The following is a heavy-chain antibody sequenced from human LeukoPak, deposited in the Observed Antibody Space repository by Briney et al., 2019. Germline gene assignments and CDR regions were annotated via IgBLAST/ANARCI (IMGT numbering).Heavy chain of an antibody. CDR3: AKDPPCGGDCYHYFDY. D-gene: IGHD2-21*02. Sequence: GGSLRLSCAASGFTFSSYAMSWVRQAPGKGLEWVSAISGSGGSTYYADSVKGRYTISRDNSKNTLYLQMNSLRAEDTAVYYCAKDPPCGGDCYHYFDYWGRGTLVTVSS. V-gene: IGHV3-23*01. CDR2: ISGSGGST. J-gene: IGHJ4*02. CDR1: GFTFSSYA.